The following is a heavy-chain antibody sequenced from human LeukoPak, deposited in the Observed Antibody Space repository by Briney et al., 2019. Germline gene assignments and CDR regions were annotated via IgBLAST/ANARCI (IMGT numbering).Heavy chain of an antibody. Sequence: PGGSLRLSCAASGFTFNTYGMSWVRQAPGKGLEWVSGISGSGGATYHADSVKGRFTISRDDPHNTLYLQMNSLRAEDTAVYYCAKGTVARFGEGDAFDIWGQGTMVTVSS. D-gene: IGHD3-16*01. J-gene: IGHJ3*02. V-gene: IGHV3-23*01. CDR2: ISGSGGAT. CDR1: GFTFNTYG. CDR3: AKGTVARFGEGDAFDI.